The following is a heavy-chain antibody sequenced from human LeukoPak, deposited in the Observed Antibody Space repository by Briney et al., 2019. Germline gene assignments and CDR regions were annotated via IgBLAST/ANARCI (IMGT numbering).Heavy chain of an antibody. CDR3: ARDSRSSGSDY. D-gene: IGHD6-19*01. Sequence: SETLSLTCAVYGGSFSGYYWSWIRQPPGKGLEWTGEINHSGSTNYNPSLKSRVTISVDTSKNQFSLKLSSVTAADTAVYYCARDSRSSGSDYWGQGTLVTVSS. J-gene: IGHJ4*02. CDR2: INHSGST. CDR1: GGSFSGYY. V-gene: IGHV4-34*09.